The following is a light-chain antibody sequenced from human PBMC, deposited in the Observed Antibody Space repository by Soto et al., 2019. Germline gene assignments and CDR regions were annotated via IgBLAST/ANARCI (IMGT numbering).Light chain of an antibody. J-gene: IGKJ1*01. CDR3: QQRSYWLPWT. Sequence: ESVLTQSPATLSLSPGERATVSCRASRNVNTYLAWYQHKAGQAPRLLIYDASKRATGIPARFSGSGSGTDFTLTISSLEPEDFAVYYCQQRSYWLPWTFGQGTKVDVK. CDR2: DAS. CDR1: RNVNTY. V-gene: IGKV3-11*01.